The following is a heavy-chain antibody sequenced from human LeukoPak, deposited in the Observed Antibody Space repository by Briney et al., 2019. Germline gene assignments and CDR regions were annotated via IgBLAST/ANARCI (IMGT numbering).Heavy chain of an antibody. Sequence: GGSLRLSCAASGFTFISYGMHWVRQAPGKGLEWVTFIRYDGSNKYYADSVKGRFTISRDNSKNTLYLQMNSLRAEDTAVYYCARDPYAWTAFDIWGQGTMVTVSS. CDR3: ARDPYAWTAFDI. D-gene: IGHD3/OR15-3a*01. CDR2: IRYDGSNK. V-gene: IGHV3-30*02. J-gene: IGHJ3*02. CDR1: GFTFISYG.